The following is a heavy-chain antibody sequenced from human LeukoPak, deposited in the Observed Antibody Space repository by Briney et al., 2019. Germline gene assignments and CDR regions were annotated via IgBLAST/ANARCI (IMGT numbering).Heavy chain of an antibody. CDR1: GYTFNSYA. CDR3: ARPEGYPYYYGMDV. J-gene: IGHJ6*02. D-gene: IGHD2-2*01. V-gene: IGHV7-4-1*02. Sequence: ASVKVSCKASGYTFNSYAMNWLRQAPGQGLEWMGWINTNTGKPSYTQGFTGRFVFSLDTSASTAYLQISSLKASDTAMYYCARPEGYPYYYGMDVWGQGTTVTVSS. CDR2: INTNTGKP.